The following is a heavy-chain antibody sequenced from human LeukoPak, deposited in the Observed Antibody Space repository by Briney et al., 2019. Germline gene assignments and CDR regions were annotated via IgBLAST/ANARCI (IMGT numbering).Heavy chain of an antibody. Sequence: PGESLRLSCAASGFPFSSYAMSWVRQAPGKGLEWVSTISNSDDSTYYADSVKGRFTISRDNSKNTLFLQMNSLRAEDTAVYYCAKLYYYDSPAYAFDIWGQGTMVTVSS. CDR1: GFPFSSYA. J-gene: IGHJ3*02. D-gene: IGHD3-22*01. CDR2: ISNSDDST. V-gene: IGHV3-23*01. CDR3: AKLYYYDSPAYAFDI.